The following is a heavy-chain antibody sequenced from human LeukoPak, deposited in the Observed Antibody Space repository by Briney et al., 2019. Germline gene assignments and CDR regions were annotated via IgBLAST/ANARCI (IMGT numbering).Heavy chain of an antibody. CDR1: GFTFSIYS. CDR2: IKSSSSTI. V-gene: IGHV3-48*01. Sequence: GGSLRLSCAVSGFTFSIYSMNWVRQAPGKGLEWVSHIKSSSSTIYYADSVKGRFTISRDNAKNSLYLQMNSLRAEDTAVYYCARDGSDYGGNDQYYFDYWGQGTLVTVSS. J-gene: IGHJ4*02. CDR3: ARDGSDYGGNDQYYFDY. D-gene: IGHD4-23*01.